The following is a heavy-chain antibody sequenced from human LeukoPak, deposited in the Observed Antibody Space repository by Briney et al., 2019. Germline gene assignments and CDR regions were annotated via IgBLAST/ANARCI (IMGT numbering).Heavy chain of an antibody. V-gene: IGHV3-23*01. D-gene: IGHD6-19*01. CDR3: AKYRGSGWYFDY. CDR1: GFTFSSYA. CDR2: ISSSGDST. J-gene: IGHJ4*02. Sequence: AGGSLRLSCAASGFTFSSYAMSWVRQAPGKGLEWVSTISSSGDSTYYADSVEGRFTISRDNSKNTLYLQMNSLRAEDTAVYYCAKYRGSGWYFDYWGQGTLVTVSS.